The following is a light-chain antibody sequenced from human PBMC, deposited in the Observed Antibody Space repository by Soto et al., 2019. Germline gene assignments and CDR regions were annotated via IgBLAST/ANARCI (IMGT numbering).Light chain of an antibody. CDR3: QQRSSWPLT. V-gene: IGKV3-11*01. CDR2: DAS. CDR1: QSLNSY. J-gene: IGKJ4*01. Sequence: EIVLTQSPATLSLSPGERATLSCRASQSLNSYLAWYQQRPGQAPRLLIYDASNRATGIPARFSGSGSGTDFTLTISSLEPEDFAVHYCQQRSSWPLTFGGGTKVEIK.